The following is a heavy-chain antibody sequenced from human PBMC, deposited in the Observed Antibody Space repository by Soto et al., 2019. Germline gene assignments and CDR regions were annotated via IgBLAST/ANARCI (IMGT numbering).Heavy chain of an antibody. J-gene: IGHJ4*02. V-gene: IGHV1-3*05. D-gene: IGHD6-19*01. CDR3: ARAVAVPADFDY. CDR1: GYTFTGYA. Sequence: QVQLVQSGAEEKKPGASVKVSCKASGYTFTGYAMHWVRQAPGQRLEWMGWINAGNGNTKYSQKFPGRVPLTRDTSASTAYMELSSLRSEDTAVFYCARAVAVPADFDYWGQGTLVTVSS. CDR2: INAGNGNT.